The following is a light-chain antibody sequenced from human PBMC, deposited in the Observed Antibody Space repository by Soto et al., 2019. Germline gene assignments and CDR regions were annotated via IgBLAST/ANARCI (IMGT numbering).Light chain of an antibody. J-gene: IGKJ5*01. CDR2: GAS. CDR1: QSVSSN. Sequence: EIVMTQSPSTLSVSPGERATLSCRASQSVSSNLAWYQQKPGQAPRLLIYGASTRATGIPARFSGSGSGPEFTLTFSSLQSEDFAVYYCQQYNNVPPIPSGQGTRLEIK. V-gene: IGKV3D-15*01. CDR3: QQYNNVPPIP.